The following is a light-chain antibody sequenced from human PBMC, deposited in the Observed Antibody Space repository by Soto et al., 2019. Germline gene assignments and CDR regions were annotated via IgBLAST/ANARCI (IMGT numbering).Light chain of an antibody. V-gene: IGLV2-11*01. CDR2: DVT. CDR1: SSDVAAYNY. CDR3: SSYAGSYTFV. J-gene: IGLJ1*01. Sequence: QSALTQPRSVSGSPGQSVTISCTGTSSDVAAYNYVSWYQQHPGKVPKLMIYDVTKRPSGVPDRFSGSKSGNTASLTISGLQAEDEADYYCSSYAGSYTFVFGTGTKVTVL.